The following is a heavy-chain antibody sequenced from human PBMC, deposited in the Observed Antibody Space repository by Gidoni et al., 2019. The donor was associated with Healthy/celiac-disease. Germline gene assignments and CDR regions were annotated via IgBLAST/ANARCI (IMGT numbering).Heavy chain of an antibody. V-gene: IGHV2-5*01. D-gene: IGHD3-10*01. CDR2: IYWNDDK. CDR3: AHARPRFIYFDY. CDR1: GLSLSTSGVG. J-gene: IGHJ4*02. Sequence: QITLKESGPTLVTPTQTLTLTCTFSGLSLSTSGVGVGWIRQPPGKALEWLALIYWNDDKRYSPSLKSRLTITKDTSKNQVVLTMTNMDPVDTATYYCAHARPRFIYFDYWGQGTLVTVSS.